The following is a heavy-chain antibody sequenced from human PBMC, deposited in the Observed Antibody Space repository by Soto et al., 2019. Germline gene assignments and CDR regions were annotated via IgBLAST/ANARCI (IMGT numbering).Heavy chain of an antibody. CDR1: GFTFSSYG. CDR2: IWYDGSNK. D-gene: IGHD6-19*01. V-gene: IGHV3-33*01. J-gene: IGHJ6*02. Sequence: QVQLVESGGGVVQPGRSLRLSCAASGFTFSSYGMHWVRQAPGKGLEWVAVIWYDGSNKYYADSVKGRFTISRDNSKNTLYLQMNSRRAEDTAVYYCAGGIAAAVACLRYYGMDVWGQGTTVTVSS. CDR3: AGGIAAAVACLRYYGMDV.